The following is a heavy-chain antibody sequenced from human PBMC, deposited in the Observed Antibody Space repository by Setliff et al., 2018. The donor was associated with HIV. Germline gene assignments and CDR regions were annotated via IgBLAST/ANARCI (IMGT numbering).Heavy chain of an antibody. CDR3: ARQHYYDSSGRNLMDV. D-gene: IGHD3-22*01. CDR1: GGSISNYY. J-gene: IGHJ6*03. V-gene: IGHV4-59*08. CDR2: IYYSGST. Sequence: SETLSLTCTVSGGSISNYYWSWIRQPPGKGLEWIGYIYYSGSTTYNPSLESRVTISIDTSKNQFSLRLSSATAADTAVYYCARQHYYDSSGRNLMDVWGKGTTVTVSS.